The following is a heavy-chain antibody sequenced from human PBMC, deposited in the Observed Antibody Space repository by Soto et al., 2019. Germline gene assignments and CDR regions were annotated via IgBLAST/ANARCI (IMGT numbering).Heavy chain of an antibody. CDR2: ISYDESNK. D-gene: IGHD3-3*01. CDR1: GFTFNDYA. CDR3: ANIRLDTYDFWGGGDS. Sequence: QVQLVESGGGVVQPGRSLKLSCLASGFTFNDYAMHWVRQAPGKGLEWVALISYDESNKDYADSVKGRFTISRDNSKNALYLQINSLRSEDTAVYYCANIRLDTYDFWGGGDSWGQGTLVTVSS. V-gene: IGHV3-30*04. J-gene: IGHJ4*02.